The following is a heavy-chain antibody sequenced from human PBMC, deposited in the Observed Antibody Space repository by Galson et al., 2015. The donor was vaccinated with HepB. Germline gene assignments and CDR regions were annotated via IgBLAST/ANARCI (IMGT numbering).Heavy chain of an antibody. CDR2: ISSGGTT. J-gene: IGHJ6*02. CDR1: GYSFTSHS. D-gene: IGHD6-25*01. V-gene: IGHV3-48*01. CDR3: ARNPASDDYYKMDD. Sequence: SLRLSCAASGYSFTSHSMNWVRQAPGKGLEWVSYISSGGTTYYADSVKGRFTISSDNAKKTMYLHMSSLRAEDTAVYYCARNPASDDYYKMDDWGQGTTVTVSS.